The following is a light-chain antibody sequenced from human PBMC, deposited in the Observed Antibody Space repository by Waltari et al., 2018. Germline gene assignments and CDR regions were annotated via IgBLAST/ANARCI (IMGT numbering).Light chain of an antibody. CDR1: HSTTGSNT. CDR3: VTWDDSLNGWV. CDR2: NNY. V-gene: IGLV1-44*01. Sequence: QSVVTQSPSASGAPGQRVTIPCSGRHSTTGSNTVHWYQQLPGTAPKLLIFNNYPRPAGVPDRFSASKSGTSASLAISGLQSEDEAEYYCVTWDDSLNGWVFGGGTKLAVV. J-gene: IGLJ3*02.